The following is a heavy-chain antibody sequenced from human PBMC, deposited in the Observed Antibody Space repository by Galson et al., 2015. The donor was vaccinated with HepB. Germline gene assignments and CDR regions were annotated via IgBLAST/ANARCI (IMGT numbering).Heavy chain of an antibody. Sequence: SLRLSCAASGFTFSSYAMHWVRQAPGKGLEWVAVISYDGSNKYYADSVKGRFTISRDNSKNTLYLQMNSLRAEDTAVYYCARDLRTGGTFDYWGQGTLVTVSS. V-gene: IGHV3-30*04. CDR3: ARDLRTGGTFDY. D-gene: IGHD2-8*02. CDR1: GFTFSSYA. J-gene: IGHJ4*02. CDR2: ISYDGSNK.